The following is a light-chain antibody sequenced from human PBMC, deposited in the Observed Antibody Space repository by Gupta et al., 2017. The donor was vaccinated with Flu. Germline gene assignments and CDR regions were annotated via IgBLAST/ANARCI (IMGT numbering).Light chain of an antibody. CDR3: LQHTSAPYT. Sequence: DIQMTQSPSSLSASVGDRVTITCRASQGIRDGLAWFQQKPGKAPNRLIYAASSLESGVPSRFSGSGYGTEFTLTISSLQPEDFATYYCLQHTSAPYTFGQGTKLEIK. CDR2: AAS. CDR1: QGIRDG. J-gene: IGKJ2*01. V-gene: IGKV1-17*01.